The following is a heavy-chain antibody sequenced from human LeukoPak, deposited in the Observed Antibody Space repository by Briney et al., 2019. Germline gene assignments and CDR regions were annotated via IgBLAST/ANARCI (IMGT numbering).Heavy chain of an antibody. V-gene: IGHV4-34*01. Sequence: SETLSLTCAVSGVSFDDYYWSWVRQTPGKGLEWIGEINHSGYTNDSTSLKSRVTLSIDTSRKQFSLNLRSVTVADTGIYYCTRMSAGHDYWGQGTLVTVSS. D-gene: IGHD3-10*01. CDR1: GVSFDDYY. J-gene: IGHJ4*02. CDR3: TRMSAGHDY. CDR2: INHSGYT.